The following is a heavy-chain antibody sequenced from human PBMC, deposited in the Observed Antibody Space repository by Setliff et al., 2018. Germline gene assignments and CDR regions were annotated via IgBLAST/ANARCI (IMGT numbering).Heavy chain of an antibody. V-gene: IGHV1-69*13. CDR3: ASNYDIHLYNWFDP. J-gene: IGHJ5*02. Sequence: ASVKVSCKAYGYTFSRNYITWVRQAPGRGLEWMGGIIPIFGTANYAQKFQGRVTITADESTSTAYMELSSLRSEDTAVYYCASNYDIHLYNWFDPWGQGTLVTVSS. D-gene: IGHD3-9*01. CDR1: GYTFSRNY. CDR2: IIPIFGTA.